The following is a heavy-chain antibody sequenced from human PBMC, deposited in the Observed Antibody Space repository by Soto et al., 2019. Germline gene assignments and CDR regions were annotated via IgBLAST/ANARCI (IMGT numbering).Heavy chain of an antibody. CDR1: GYTFTSYG. Sequence: GASVKVSCKASGYTFTSYGISWVRQAPGQGLEWMGWISAYNGNTNYAQKLQGRVTMTTDTSTSTAYMELRSLRSDDTAVYYCARYYDILTGYFAWSNWFDPWGQGTLVTVS. J-gene: IGHJ5*02. CDR3: ARYYDILTGYFAWSNWFDP. V-gene: IGHV1-18*01. CDR2: ISAYNGNT. D-gene: IGHD3-9*01.